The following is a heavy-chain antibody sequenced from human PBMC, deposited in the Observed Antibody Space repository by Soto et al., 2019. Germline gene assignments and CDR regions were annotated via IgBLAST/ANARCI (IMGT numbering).Heavy chain of an antibody. CDR1: GGSISSGGYY. J-gene: IGHJ5*01. CDR2: IYYSGST. Sequence: NPSATLSLTCTVSGGSISSGGYYWSWIRQHPGKGLGWIGYIYYSGSTYYNPSLKSRVTISVDTSKNQFSLKLSSVTAADTAVYYWASSPEDYGEWFDSWGQGTLVTVSS. D-gene: IGHD4-17*01. V-gene: IGHV4-31*03. CDR3: ASSPEDYGEWFDS.